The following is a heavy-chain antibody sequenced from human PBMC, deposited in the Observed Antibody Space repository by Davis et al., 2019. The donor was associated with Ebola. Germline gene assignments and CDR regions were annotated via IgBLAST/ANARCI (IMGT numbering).Heavy chain of an antibody. V-gene: IGHV3-23*01. J-gene: IGHJ4*02. Sequence: GESLKISCAASGFTFSTYVMNWVRQAPGKGLEWVSAITGSGDTTYYADSVKGRFTISRDNSKNTLYLQMNSLRVEDTAVYYCGKGGTEGGWGQGTLVSVSS. CDR2: ITGSGDTT. CDR3: GKGGTEGG. CDR1: GFTFSTYV. D-gene: IGHD1-1*01.